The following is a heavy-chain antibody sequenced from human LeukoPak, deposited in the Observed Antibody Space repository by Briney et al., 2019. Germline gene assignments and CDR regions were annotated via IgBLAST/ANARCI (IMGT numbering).Heavy chain of an antibody. CDR3: AGGEYRDFDY. V-gene: IGHV4-59*03. Sequence: ASETLSLTCTVSGGSISGYYWSWIRQPPGKGLEWIGYIYYSGSTNYNPSLKSRVTISVDTSKNQFSLKLSSVTAADTAVYYCAGGEYRDFDYWGQGTLVTVSS. CDR1: GGSISGYY. J-gene: IGHJ4*02. D-gene: IGHD2/OR15-2a*01. CDR2: IYYSGST.